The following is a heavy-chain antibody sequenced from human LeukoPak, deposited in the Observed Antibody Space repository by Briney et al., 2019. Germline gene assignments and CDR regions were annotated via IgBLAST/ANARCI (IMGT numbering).Heavy chain of an antibody. J-gene: IGHJ4*02. CDR2: NSAYNGNT. Sequence: GASVKVSCKPSGYIFTSYVISWVRQAPGQGLEWMGWNSAYNGNTNNAQKLQGRVTMTTDTSTSTAYMELRSLRSDDTALYYCARGPPVYGGSCYGYWGQGTLVTVSS. V-gene: IGHV1-18*01. CDR3: ARGPPVYGGSCYGY. D-gene: IGHD2-15*01. CDR1: GYIFTSYV.